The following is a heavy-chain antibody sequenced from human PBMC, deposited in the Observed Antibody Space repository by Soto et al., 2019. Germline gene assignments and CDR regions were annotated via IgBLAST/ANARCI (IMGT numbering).Heavy chain of an antibody. CDR3: GKRPLPEGREGTLGAFDF. CDR2: LSGSGRST. D-gene: IGHD3-10*01. CDR1: GFTFSTYG. Sequence: EVQVLESGGGLVQPGGSLRLSCAASGFTFSTYGMSWVRQAPGKGLEWVSDLSGSGRSTYYTDSVKGRFTISRDNSKNTLYLQMTSLRAEHTAVDYCGKRPLPEGREGTLGAFDFWGQGTRVTGSS. V-gene: IGHV3-23*01. J-gene: IGHJ3*01.